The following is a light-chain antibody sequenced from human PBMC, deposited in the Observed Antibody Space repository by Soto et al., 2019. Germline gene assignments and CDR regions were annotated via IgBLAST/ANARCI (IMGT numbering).Light chain of an antibody. J-gene: IGLJ2*01. V-gene: IGLV3-21*02. CDR2: DDR. CDR3: QVWPSSSDQCV. CDR1: NIRSES. Sequence: SYELTQPPSLSVAPGQTARITCGGDNIRSESVHWYQQKPGQAPVLVVYDDRDRPSGAPERFSGSNSGNTATMTISGVEAGDEADYYCQVWPSSSDQCVFGGGTKLTVL.